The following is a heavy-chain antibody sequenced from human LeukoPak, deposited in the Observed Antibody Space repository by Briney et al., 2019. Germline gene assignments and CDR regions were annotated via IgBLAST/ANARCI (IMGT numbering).Heavy chain of an antibody. CDR3: AKDQRSTAAAASVDY. D-gene: IGHD6-13*01. CDR2: ISGSAGST. J-gene: IGHJ4*02. CDR1: GFTFSSYA. Sequence: GGSLRLSCAASGFTFSSYAMSWVRQAPGKGLEWVSAISGSAGSTYYADSVKGRFTISRDNSKNTLYLQMNSLRAEDTAVYYCAKDQRSTAAAASVDYWGQGTLVTVSS. V-gene: IGHV3-23*01.